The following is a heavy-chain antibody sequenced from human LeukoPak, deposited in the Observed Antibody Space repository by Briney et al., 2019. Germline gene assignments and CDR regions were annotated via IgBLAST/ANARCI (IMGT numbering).Heavy chain of an antibody. J-gene: IGHJ4*02. CDR3: AKGQPTRYSSSWYFDY. CDR1: EFTFSTYS. D-gene: IGHD6-13*01. V-gene: IGHV3-9*01. Sequence: GGSLRLSCAASEFTFSTYSMNWVRQAPGKGLEWVSGISWNSGSIGYADSVKGRFTISRDSAKNSLYLQMNSLRAEDTALYYCAKGQPTRYSSSWYFDYWGQGTLVTVSS. CDR2: ISWNSGSI.